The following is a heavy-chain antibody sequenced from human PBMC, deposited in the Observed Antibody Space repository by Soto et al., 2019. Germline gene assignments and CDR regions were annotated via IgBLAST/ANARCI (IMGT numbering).Heavy chain of an antibody. CDR3: VKDLAHMADH. J-gene: IGHJ4*02. V-gene: IGHV3-30*18. Sequence: QVKLVESGGGVVLPGGSLRLSCEASGFTFNSYGMYWVRQAPGKGLDWVSHILYDGTKTYYADSVQGRFTISRDNSRNTLYLQMDGMRLEDTAVYFCVKDLAHMADHWGQGTLVIVSS. CDR2: ILYDGTKT. CDR1: GFTFNSYG.